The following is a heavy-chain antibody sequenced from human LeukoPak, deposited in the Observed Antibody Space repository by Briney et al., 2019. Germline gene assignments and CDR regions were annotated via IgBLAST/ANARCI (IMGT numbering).Heavy chain of an antibody. CDR3: ARDAGLAAAGYYYYYGMDV. CDR2: IYYSGST. CDR1: GGSISSYY. D-gene: IGHD6-13*01. J-gene: IGHJ6*02. Sequence: SETLSLTCTVSGGSISSYYWSWIRQPPGKGLEWIGYIYYSGSTYYNPSLKSRVTISVDTSKNQFSLKLSSVTAADTAVYYCARDAGLAAAGYYYYYGMDVWGQGTTVTVSS. V-gene: IGHV4-59*12.